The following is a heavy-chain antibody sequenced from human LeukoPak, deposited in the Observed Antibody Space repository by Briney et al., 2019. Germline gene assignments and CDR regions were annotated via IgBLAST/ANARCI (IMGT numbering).Heavy chain of an antibody. CDR2: IKQDGSEE. D-gene: IGHD5-12*01. Sequence: PGGSLRLTCVASEFRFGRDWISWVRQAPGKGLEWVACIKQDGSEEYYVGSVRGRFTVSVDNGKNSLYLQMNSLRAEDTAVYYCAKRRGYSGYDPFDYWGQGTLVTVSS. V-gene: IGHV3-7*03. J-gene: IGHJ4*02. CDR3: AKRRGYSGYDPFDY. CDR1: EFRFGRDW.